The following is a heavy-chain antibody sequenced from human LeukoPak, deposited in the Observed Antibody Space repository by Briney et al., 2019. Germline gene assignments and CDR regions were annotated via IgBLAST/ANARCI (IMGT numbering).Heavy chain of an antibody. CDR3: AKGDSSSWYYFDY. Sequence: SGGSLRLSCAASGFTFSSYAMSWVRQAPPKGLEWVSAISGSGGSTYYADSVKGRFTISRDNSKNTLYLQMNSLRAEDTAVYYCAKGDSSSWYYFDYWGQGTLVTVSS. CDR1: GFTFSSYA. D-gene: IGHD6-13*01. CDR2: ISGSGGST. V-gene: IGHV3-23*01. J-gene: IGHJ4*02.